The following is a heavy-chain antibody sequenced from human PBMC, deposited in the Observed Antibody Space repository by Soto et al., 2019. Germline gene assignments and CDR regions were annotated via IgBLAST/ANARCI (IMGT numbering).Heavy chain of an antibody. CDR3: AKEVVTAIPYYYYYGMDV. CDR2: ISYDGSNK. J-gene: IGHJ6*02. CDR1: GFTFISYG. D-gene: IGHD2-21*02. Sequence: PGGSLRLSCAASGFTFISYGMHWVRQAPGKGLEWVAVISYDGSNKYYADSVKGRFTISRDNSKNTLYLQMNSLRAEDTAVYYCAKEVVTAIPYYYYYGMDVWGQGTTVTVSS. V-gene: IGHV3-30*18.